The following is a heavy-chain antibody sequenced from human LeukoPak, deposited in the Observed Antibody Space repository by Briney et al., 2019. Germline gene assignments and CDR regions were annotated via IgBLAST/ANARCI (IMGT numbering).Heavy chain of an antibody. Sequence: GGSLRLSCVGSGFTFSSYWMHWVRQGPGKGLEWVSRISIDGSTTTYADSVKGRFTISRDNAKNTAYLQMNSLRAEDTAVYYCAKQLGYCSDGSCYFPYWGQGTLVTVSS. J-gene: IGHJ4*02. CDR3: AKQLGYCSDGSCYFPY. V-gene: IGHV3-74*01. CDR2: ISIDGSTT. CDR1: GFTFSSYW. D-gene: IGHD2-15*01.